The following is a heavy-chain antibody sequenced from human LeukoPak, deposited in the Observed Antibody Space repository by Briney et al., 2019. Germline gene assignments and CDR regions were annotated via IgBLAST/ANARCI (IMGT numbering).Heavy chain of an antibody. V-gene: IGHV3-30-3*01. CDR2: ILYDGSKK. J-gene: IGHJ4*02. CDR3: AGGVYYDSSGALVK. D-gene: IGHD3-22*01. CDR1: GFTFSHYS. Sequence: PGRSLRLSCVASGFTFSHYSLHWVRQAPGKGLEWVTLILYDGSKKYYTDSVRGRFTISRDDSKNTLYLQMNSLRAEDTAVYYCAGGVYYDSSGALVKWGQGTLVTVSS.